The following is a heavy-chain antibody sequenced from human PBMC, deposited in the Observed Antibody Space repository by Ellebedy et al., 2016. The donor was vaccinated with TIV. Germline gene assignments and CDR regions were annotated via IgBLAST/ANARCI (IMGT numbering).Heavy chain of an antibody. CDR1: GFSFTSYW. V-gene: IGHV3-7*01. CDR2: IKQDGGEK. Sequence: GESLKISCAVTGFSFTSYWMSWVRQAPGRGLEWVANIKQDGGEKYYVDSVKGRFSISRDNAKNSLYVQMNSLRDEDTAVYYCARDQWLGRAYYFDSWGQGTLVTVSS. D-gene: IGHD6-19*01. CDR3: ARDQWLGRAYYFDS. J-gene: IGHJ4*02.